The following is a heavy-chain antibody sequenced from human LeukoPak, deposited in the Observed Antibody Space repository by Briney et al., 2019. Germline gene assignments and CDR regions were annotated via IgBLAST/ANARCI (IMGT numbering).Heavy chain of an antibody. V-gene: IGHV3-23*01. CDR3: AKGSVGNADFAS. J-gene: IGHJ4*02. Sequence: GGSLRLSCAASGFTFSSFSMTWVRQAPEKGLEWVSSIIVSGTTYYADSVKGRFTISRDSFRGTLFLQMDSLRVEDTAVYFCAKGSVGNADFASWGQGALVTVSS. D-gene: IGHD6-25*01. CDR1: GFTFSSFS. CDR2: IIVSGTT.